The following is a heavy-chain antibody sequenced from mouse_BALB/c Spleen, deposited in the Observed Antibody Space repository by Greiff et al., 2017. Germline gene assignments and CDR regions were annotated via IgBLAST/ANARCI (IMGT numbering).Heavy chain of an antibody. V-gene: IGHV1-5*01. CDR3: TRGDYYGSYYAMDY. D-gene: IGHD1-2*01. CDR1: GYSFTSYW. CDR2: IYPGNSDT. Sequence: EVQLVESGTVLARPGASVKMSCKASGYSFTSYWMHWVKQRPGQGLEWIGAIYPGNSDTSYNQKFKGKAKLTAVTSASTAYMELSSLTNEDSAVYYCTRGDYYGSYYAMDYWGQGTSVTVSS. J-gene: IGHJ4*01.